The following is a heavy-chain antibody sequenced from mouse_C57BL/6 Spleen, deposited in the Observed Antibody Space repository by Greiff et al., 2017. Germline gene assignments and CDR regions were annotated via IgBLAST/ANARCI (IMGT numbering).Heavy chain of an antibody. CDR2: IDPSDSYT. CDR3: ARSGITTRAMDY. Sequence: QVQLQQPGAELVKPGASVKLSCKASGYTFTSYWMQWVKQRPGQGLEWIGEIDPSDSYTNYNQKFKGKATLTVDTSSSTAYMQLSSLTSEDSAVYYCARSGITTRAMDYWGQGTSVTVSS. V-gene: IGHV1-50*01. D-gene: IGHD1-1*01. CDR1: GYTFTSYW. J-gene: IGHJ4*01.